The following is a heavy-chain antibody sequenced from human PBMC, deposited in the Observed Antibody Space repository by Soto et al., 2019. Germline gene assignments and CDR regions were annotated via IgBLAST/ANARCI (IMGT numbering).Heavy chain of an antibody. V-gene: IGHV4-38-2*01. CDR1: GYSISSGYY. CDR3: ARGRGGSSKKPFDY. D-gene: IGHD6-6*01. Sequence: PSETLSLTCAISGYSISSGYYWGWIRQPPGKGLEWIGSIYHSGSAYYNPSLKSRVTISVDTSKNQFSRKLSSVTAADTAVSYCARGRGGSSKKPFDYGGQGPLVTVSS. J-gene: IGHJ4*02. CDR2: IYHSGSA.